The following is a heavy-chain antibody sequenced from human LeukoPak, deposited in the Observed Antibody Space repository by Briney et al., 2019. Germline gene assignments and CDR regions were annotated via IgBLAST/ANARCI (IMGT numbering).Heavy chain of an antibody. J-gene: IGHJ6*03. Sequence: ASVKVSCKVSGYTLTELSMHWVRQAPGKGLEWMGGFDPEDGETIYAQKFQGRVTMTEDTSTDTAYMELSSLRSEDTAVYYCATESLERTYYYYYMDVWGKGTTVTVSS. CDR1: GYTLTELS. CDR2: FDPEDGET. CDR3: ATESLERTYYYYYMDV. D-gene: IGHD3-3*01. V-gene: IGHV1-24*01.